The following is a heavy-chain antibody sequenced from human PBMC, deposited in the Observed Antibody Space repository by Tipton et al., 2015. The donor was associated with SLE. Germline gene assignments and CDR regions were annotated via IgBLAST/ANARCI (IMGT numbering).Heavy chain of an antibody. CDR1: GFTFNSYS. CDR3: ASPYGGDYYDSSGYHL. D-gene: IGHD3-22*01. Sequence: SLRLSCAASGFTFNSYSMHWVRQAPGKGLEWVALISFDGCNTYYADSMKGRFTISRDNSKNTLYLQMNSLRADDTAVYFCASPYGGDYYDSSGYHLWGQGTLVTVSS. J-gene: IGHJ4*02. CDR2: ISFDGCNT. V-gene: IGHV3-30*04.